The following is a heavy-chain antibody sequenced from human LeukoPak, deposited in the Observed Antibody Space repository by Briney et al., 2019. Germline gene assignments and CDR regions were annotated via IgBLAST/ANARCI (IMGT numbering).Heavy chain of an antibody. V-gene: IGHV3-7*01. Sequence: GGSLRLSCAASGFTFSSYWMSWVRQAPGKGLEWVANIKQDGSEKYYVDSVKGRFTTSRDNAKNSLYLQMNSLRAEDTAVYYCARDRELAAAPQPYNWFDPWGQGTLVTVSS. CDR1: GFTFSSYW. D-gene: IGHD6-13*01. CDR3: ARDRELAAAPQPYNWFDP. J-gene: IGHJ5*02. CDR2: IKQDGSEK.